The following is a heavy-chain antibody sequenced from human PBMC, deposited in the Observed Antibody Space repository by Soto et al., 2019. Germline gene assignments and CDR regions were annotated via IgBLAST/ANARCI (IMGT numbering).Heavy chain of an antibody. D-gene: IGHD3-3*01. Sequence: QVHLVESGGGVVQPGRSLRLSCAASGFTFSSHGMHWLRQAPGKGLAWVAVIPYDGSHQYYADSVKGRISISRDNSKNTLYLQMNSLRAEDTAAYYCAKLRVLEWEVQESDYGGQGPLVSVSS. V-gene: IGHV3-30*18. J-gene: IGHJ4*02. CDR2: IPYDGSHQ. CDR3: AKLRVLEWEVQESDY. CDR1: GFTFSSHG.